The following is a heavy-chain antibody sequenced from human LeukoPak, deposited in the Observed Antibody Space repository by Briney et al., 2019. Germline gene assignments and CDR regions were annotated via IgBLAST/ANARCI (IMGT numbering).Heavy chain of an antibody. CDR1: GGSISGYY. D-gene: IGHD3-10*01. V-gene: IGHV4-34*01. CDR2: INHSGST. Sequence: KTSETLSLTCTVSGGSISGYYWSWIRQPPGKGLEWIGEINHSGSTNYNPSLKSRVTISVDTSKNQFSLKLSSVTAADTAVYYCARPRVRGVIIRGFDYWGQGTLVTVSS. J-gene: IGHJ4*01. CDR3: ARPRVRGVIIRGFDY.